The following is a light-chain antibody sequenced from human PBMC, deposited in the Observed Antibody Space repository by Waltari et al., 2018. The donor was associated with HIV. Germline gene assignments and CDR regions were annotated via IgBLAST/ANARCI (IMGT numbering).Light chain of an antibody. CDR1: NIGRKT. J-gene: IGLJ3*02. V-gene: IGLV3-21*02. Sequence: SYVLTQPPSVSVAPGQTARITCGGNNIGRKTVHWYQQRPGQAPVLVVYDDSARPSGIPERFSVSNSGNTATLTISRVEAGDEADYYCQVWDSSSDHAVFGGGTKLTVL. CDR3: QVWDSSSDHAV. CDR2: DDS.